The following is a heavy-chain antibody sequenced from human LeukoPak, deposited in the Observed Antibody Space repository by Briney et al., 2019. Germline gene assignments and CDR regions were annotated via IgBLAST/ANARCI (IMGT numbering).Heavy chain of an antibody. J-gene: IGHJ4*02. Sequence: GGSLRLSCAASGFTFSSYWMTWVRQAPGKGLEWVANIKQDGSEKYYVDSVKGRFTISRDNAKNSLYLQMNSLRAEDTAVYYCARGHIAVVPAAHHFDYYDSSGYYRDRHYFDYWGQGTLVTVSS. CDR2: IKQDGSEK. V-gene: IGHV3-7*01. CDR1: GFTFSSYW. CDR3: ARGHIAVVPAAHHFDYYDSSGYYRDRHYFDY. D-gene: IGHD3-22*01.